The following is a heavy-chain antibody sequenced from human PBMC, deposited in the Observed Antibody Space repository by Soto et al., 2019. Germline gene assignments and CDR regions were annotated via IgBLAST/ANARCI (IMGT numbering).Heavy chain of an antibody. Sequence: PWGSLILSGAASGFTCSSYSMNWVRQAPGKGLEWVSSISSSSSYIYYAASVKGRFTISRDNAKNSLYLQMNSLRAEDTAVYYCARDCLRCTSYGQYYYYYGMDVWGQGTTVTVS. CDR3: ARDCLRCTSYGQYYYYYGMDV. V-gene: IGHV3-21*01. J-gene: IGHJ6*02. D-gene: IGHD5-18*01. CDR1: GFTCSSYS. CDR2: ISSSSSYI.